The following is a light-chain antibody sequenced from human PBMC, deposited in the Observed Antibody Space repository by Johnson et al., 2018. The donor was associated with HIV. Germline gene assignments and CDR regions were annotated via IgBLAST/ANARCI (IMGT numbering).Light chain of an antibody. CDR1: SSNVGNNY. Sequence: QSVLTQPPSVSAAPGQNVTISCSGSSSNVGNNYVSWFQQLPGTAPKLLIYDNNERPSGIPDRFSGSKSGTSATLGITGPQTGDEADYYCGTWDSSLTLYVFGTGTKVTVL. J-gene: IGLJ1*01. CDR2: DNN. CDR3: GTWDSSLTLYV. V-gene: IGLV1-51*01.